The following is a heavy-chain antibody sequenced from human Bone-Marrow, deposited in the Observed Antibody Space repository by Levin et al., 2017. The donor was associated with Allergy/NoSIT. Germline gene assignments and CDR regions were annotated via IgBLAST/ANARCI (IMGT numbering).Heavy chain of an antibody. CDR3: ARRVGTRCYYHRDI. J-gene: IGHJ6*03. D-gene: IGHD1-26*01. CDR2: IYYTGST. V-gene: IGHV4-39*01. Sequence: PSETLSLTCTVSGGSISTTNYYWGWIRQAPGKGLELIGSIYYTGSTYYNPSLKSRVTISVDSSKSQFSLKLTSVTAADTAVYYCARRVGTRCYYHRDIWGKGSTVTVSS. CDR1: GGSISTTNYY.